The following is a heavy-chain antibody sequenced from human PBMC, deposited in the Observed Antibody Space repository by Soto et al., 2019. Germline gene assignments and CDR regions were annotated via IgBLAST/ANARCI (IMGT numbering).Heavy chain of an antibody. CDR1: GYTFTRSG. J-gene: IGHJ4*02. CDR3: AGPWNKQ. Sequence: ASVKVSCKASGYTFTRSGINWVRQATGQGLEWMGWMNPNSGNTGYAQKFQGRVTMTRDTSISTAYMELSSLRDEDTAVYYCAGPWNKQWGQGTPVTVSS. D-gene: IGHD1-1*01. CDR2: MNPNSGNT. V-gene: IGHV1-8*01.